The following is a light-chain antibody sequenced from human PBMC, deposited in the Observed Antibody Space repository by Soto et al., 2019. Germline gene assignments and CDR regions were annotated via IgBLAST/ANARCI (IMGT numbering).Light chain of an antibody. V-gene: IGKV3-15*01. J-gene: IGKJ2*01. CDR1: QSVNSH. CDR3: HQYYRTPQT. Sequence: EIVMTQSPATLSVSPGERASLSCRASQSVNSHLAWYQQKPGQAPRLLIYGAYYRATGIPARFSGSGSGTDFTLTISSLQSEDVAVYYCHQYYRTPQTFGQGTKLEIK. CDR2: GAY.